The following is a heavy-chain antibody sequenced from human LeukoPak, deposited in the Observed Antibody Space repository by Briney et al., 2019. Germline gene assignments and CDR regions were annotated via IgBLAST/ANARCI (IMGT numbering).Heavy chain of an antibody. D-gene: IGHD5-24*01. CDR3: AREVDGYKDGSDAFDI. CDR1: GDSISSGDYY. Sequence: SETLSLTCTVSGDSISSGDYYWSWIRQPAGKGLEWIGRISSSGSTNYNPSLKSRVTISVDTSKNQFSLKLSSVTAADTAVYYCAREVDGYKDGSDAFDIWGQGTMVTVSS. J-gene: IGHJ3*02. CDR2: ISSSGST. V-gene: IGHV4-61*02.